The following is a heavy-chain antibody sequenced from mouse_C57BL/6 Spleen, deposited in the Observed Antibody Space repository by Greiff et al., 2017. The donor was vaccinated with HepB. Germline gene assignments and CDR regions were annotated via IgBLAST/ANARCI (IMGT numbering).Heavy chain of an antibody. V-gene: IGHV7-3*01. CDR3: AKYISDAMDY. J-gene: IGHJ4*01. CDR2: IRNKANGYTT. Sequence: EVKLMESGGGLVQPGGSLSLSCAASGFTFTDYYMSWVRQPPGKALEWLGFIRNKANGYTTEYIASVKGRFTISRDNYQSILYIQMNALRAEDSTTYYCAKYISDAMDYWGQGTSVTVSS. CDR1: GFTFTDYY.